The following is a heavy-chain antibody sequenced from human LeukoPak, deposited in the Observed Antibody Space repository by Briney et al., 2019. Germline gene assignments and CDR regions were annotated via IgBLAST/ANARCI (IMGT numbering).Heavy chain of an antibody. CDR2: IYYSGST. Sequence: SETLSLTCTVSGGSISSSSYYWGWIRQPPGKGLEWIGSIYYSGSTYYNPSLKSRVTISVDTSRNQFSLKLSSVTAADTAVYYCASLAVAGLSEGYWGQGTLVIVSS. J-gene: IGHJ4*02. CDR1: GGSISSSSYY. V-gene: IGHV4-39*01. D-gene: IGHD6-19*01. CDR3: ASLAVAGLSEGY.